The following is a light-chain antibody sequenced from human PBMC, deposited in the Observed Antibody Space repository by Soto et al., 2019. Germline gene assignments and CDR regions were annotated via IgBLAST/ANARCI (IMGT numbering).Light chain of an antibody. Sequence: EIVMTQSPATLSVSPGERATLSCRASQSVSSKLAWYQQTPGQVPRLLIYGASTRATGIPARFSGSGSGTEFTLTISSLQSEDIAVYHCQQYDDWPRTFGQGTKVEI. V-gene: IGKV3-15*01. CDR1: QSVSSK. CDR3: QQYDDWPRT. CDR2: GAS. J-gene: IGKJ1*01.